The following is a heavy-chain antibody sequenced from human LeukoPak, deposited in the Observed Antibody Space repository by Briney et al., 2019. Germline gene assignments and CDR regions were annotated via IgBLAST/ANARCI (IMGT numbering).Heavy chain of an antibody. V-gene: IGHV3-7*01. D-gene: IGHD1-1*01. J-gene: IGHJ4*02. CDR2: MDPTGSQK. CDR1: QFTFNGPW. CDR3: AIWTSGNY. Sequence: GGSLRLSCADSQFTFNGPWMNWVRQAPGKGLEWVANMDPTGSQKRYVDSVKGRFTISKDNPGASLYLDMHSLRAEDTAIYYCAIWTSGNYWGQGTLVTVSS.